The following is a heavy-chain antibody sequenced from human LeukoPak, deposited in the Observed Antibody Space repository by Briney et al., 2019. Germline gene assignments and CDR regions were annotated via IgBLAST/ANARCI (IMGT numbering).Heavy chain of an antibody. CDR1: KFIFSDYY. J-gene: IGHJ4*02. V-gene: IGHV3-11*04. Sequence: GGSLRLPCAASKFIFSDYYVSWIRQAPGKGLEWVSYISGSGDTIYYADSVKGRFTISRDNARNSLYLQMNSLRAEDTAVYYCARDPPPSYYYDSSGYYDYWGQGTLVTVSS. CDR2: ISGSGDTI. CDR3: ARDPPPSYYYDSSGYYDY. D-gene: IGHD3-22*01.